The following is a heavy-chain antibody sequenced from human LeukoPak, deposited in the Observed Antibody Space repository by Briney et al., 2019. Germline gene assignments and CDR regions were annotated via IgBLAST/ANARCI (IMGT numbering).Heavy chain of an antibody. J-gene: IGHJ4*02. D-gene: IGHD3-10*01. Sequence: PSETLSLTCTVSGGSISSSSYYWGWIRQPPGKGLEWIGSIYYSGSTYYNPSLKSRVTISVDTSKNQFSLKLSSVTAADTAAYYCARRGAHIDYWGQGTLVTVSS. CDR1: GGSISSSSYY. CDR2: IYYSGST. V-gene: IGHV4-39*01. CDR3: ARRGAHIDY.